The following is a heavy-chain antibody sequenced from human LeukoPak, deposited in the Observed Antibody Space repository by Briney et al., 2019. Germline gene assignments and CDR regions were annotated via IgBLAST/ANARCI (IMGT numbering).Heavy chain of an antibody. CDR1: GFTFDDYG. D-gene: IGHD6-13*01. CDR3: ARDLGDGSSWYTGPGWFDP. V-gene: IGHV3-20*04. CDR2: INWNGGST. J-gene: IGHJ5*02. Sequence: GGSLRLSCAASGFTFDDYGMSWVRQAPGKGLEWVSGINWNGGSTGYADSVKGRFTISRDNAKNSLYLQMNSLRAEDTASYYCARDLGDGSSWYTGPGWFDPWGQGTLVTVSS.